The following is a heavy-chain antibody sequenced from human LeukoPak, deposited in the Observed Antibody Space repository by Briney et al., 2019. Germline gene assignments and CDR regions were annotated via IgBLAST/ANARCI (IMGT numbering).Heavy chain of an antibody. J-gene: IGHJ6*02. Sequence: SETLSLTCTVSGSSISSYYWSWIRQPPGKGLEWIGYIYYSGSTNYNPSLKSRVTISVDTSKNQFSLKLSSVTAADTAVYYCARQGVTPFYYYYGMDVWGQGTTVTVSS. CDR1: GSSISSYY. CDR2: IYYSGST. CDR3: ARQGVTPFYYYYGMDV. D-gene: IGHD3-10*01. V-gene: IGHV4-59*08.